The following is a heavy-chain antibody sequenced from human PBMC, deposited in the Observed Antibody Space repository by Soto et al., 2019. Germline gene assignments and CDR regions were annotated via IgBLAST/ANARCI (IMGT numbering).Heavy chain of an antibody. V-gene: IGHV4-59*01. J-gene: IGHJ4*02. D-gene: IGHD2-21*01. Sequence: PSETLSLTCTVSCGSISSYYWSWIRQPPGKGLEWIGYIYYSGSTNYNPSLKSRVTISVDTSKNQFSLKLSSVTAADTAVYYCARSLVVAKPLLFDYWGQGTLVTVSS. CDR3: ARSLVVAKPLLFDY. CDR2: IYYSGST. CDR1: CGSISSYY.